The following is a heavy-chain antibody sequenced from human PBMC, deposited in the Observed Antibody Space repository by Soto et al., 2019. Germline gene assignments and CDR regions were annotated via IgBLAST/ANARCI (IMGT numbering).Heavy chain of an antibody. D-gene: IGHD3-22*01. CDR1: GFTFSSYA. Sequence: GGSLRLSCAASGFTFSSYAMHWVRQAPGKGLEWVAVISYDGSNKYYADSVKGRFTISRDNSKNTLYLQMNSLRAEDTAVYYCARDPITMIVVAGYFDYWGQGTLVTVSS. CDR3: ARDPITMIVVAGYFDY. V-gene: IGHV3-30-3*01. J-gene: IGHJ4*02. CDR2: ISYDGSNK.